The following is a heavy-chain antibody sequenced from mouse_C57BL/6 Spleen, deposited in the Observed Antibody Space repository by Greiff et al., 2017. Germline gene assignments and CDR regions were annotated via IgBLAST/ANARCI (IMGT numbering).Heavy chain of an antibody. CDR3: ARQGYYVSFDY. CDR1: GFTFSSYT. D-gene: IGHD2-3*01. CDR2: ISGGGGNT. J-gene: IGHJ2*01. Sequence: EVKLVESGGGLVKPGGSLKLSCAASGFTFSSYTMSWVRQTPEKRLEWVATISGGGGNTYYPDSVKGRFTISRDNAKNTLYLQMSSLRSEDTALYYCARQGYYVSFDYWGQGTTLTVSS. V-gene: IGHV5-9*01.